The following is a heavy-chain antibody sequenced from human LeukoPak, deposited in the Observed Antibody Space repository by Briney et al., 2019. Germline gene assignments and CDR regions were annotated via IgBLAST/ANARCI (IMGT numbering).Heavy chain of an antibody. CDR3: ARDYGSGSYYYKFDY. D-gene: IGHD3-10*01. J-gene: IGHJ4*02. Sequence: ASVKVSCKASGYTFTSYYMHWVRQAPGQGLEWMGIINPSGGSTSYAQKFQGRVTMTRDTSTSTAYMELSSLRSEDTAVYYCARDYGSGSYYYKFDYWGQGTLVTVSS. CDR1: GYTFTSYY. CDR2: INPSGGST. V-gene: IGHV1-46*01.